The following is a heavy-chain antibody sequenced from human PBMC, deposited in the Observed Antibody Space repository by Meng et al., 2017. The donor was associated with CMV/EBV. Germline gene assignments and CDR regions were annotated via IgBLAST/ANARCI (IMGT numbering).Heavy chain of an antibody. CDR3: ARVRGILGSGYYYYYYGMDV. CDR2: IYYSGST. Sequence: SETLSLTCTVSGGSVSSGSYYWSWIRQPPGKGLEWIGYIYYSGSTNYNPSLKSRVTISVDTSKNQFSLKLSSVTAADTAVYYCARVRGILGSGYYYYYYGMDVWGQGTTVTVS. J-gene: IGHJ6*02. CDR1: GGSVSSGSYY. D-gene: IGHD3-16*01. V-gene: IGHV4-61*01.